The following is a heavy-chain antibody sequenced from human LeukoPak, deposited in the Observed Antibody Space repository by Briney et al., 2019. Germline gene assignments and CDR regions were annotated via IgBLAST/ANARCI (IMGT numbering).Heavy chain of an antibody. CDR3: AKSFASRPSSLDY. D-gene: IGHD2-2*01. CDR2: ISGSGGST. Sequence: SGGSLRLSCAASGFTFSSYAMSWVRQAPGKGLEWVSAISGSGGSTYYADSVKGRFTISRDNSKNTLYLQMNSLRAEDTAVYYCAKSFASRPSSLDYWGQGTLVTVSS. V-gene: IGHV3-23*01. CDR1: GFTFSSYA. J-gene: IGHJ4*02.